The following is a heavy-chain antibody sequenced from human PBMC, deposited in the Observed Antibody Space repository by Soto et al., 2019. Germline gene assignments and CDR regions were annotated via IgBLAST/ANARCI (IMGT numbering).Heavy chain of an antibody. CDR3: AKDGRDCSGGSCNYYYYYYGMDV. Sequence: QVQLVESGGGVVQPGRSLRLSCAASGFTFSSYGMHWVRQAPGKGLEWVAVISYDGSNKYYADSVKGRFTISRDNSKNTLYLQRNSLRAEDTAVYYCAKDGRDCSGGSCNYYYYYYGMDVWGQGTTVTVSS. CDR1: GFTFSSYG. CDR2: ISYDGSNK. J-gene: IGHJ6*02. D-gene: IGHD2-15*01. V-gene: IGHV3-30*18.